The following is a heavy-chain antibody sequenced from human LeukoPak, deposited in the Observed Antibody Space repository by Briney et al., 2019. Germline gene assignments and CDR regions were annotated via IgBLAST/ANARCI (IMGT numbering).Heavy chain of an antibody. J-gene: IGHJ4*02. CDR2: INPNSGGT. CDR3: ARMRAVVQAANFDY. D-gene: IGHD2-2*01. CDR1: GYTFTGYY. Sequence: GASVKVSCKASGYTFTGYYMHWVRQAPGQGREWMGWINPNSGGTNYAQKFQGRVTMTRGTSIGPAYMELSRLRSDDTAVYYCARMRAVVQAANFDYWGQGTLVTVSS. V-gene: IGHV1-2*02.